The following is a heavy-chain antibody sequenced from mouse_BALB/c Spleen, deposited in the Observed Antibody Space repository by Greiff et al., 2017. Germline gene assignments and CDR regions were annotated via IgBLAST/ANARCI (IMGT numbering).Heavy chain of an antibody. D-gene: IGHD2-14*01. CDR2: IDPENGNT. V-gene: IGHV14-1*02. Sequence: VQLQQSGAELVRPGALVKLSCKASGFNIKDYYMHWVKQRPEQGLEWIGWIDPENGNTIYDPKFQGKASITADTSSNTAYLQLSSLTSEDTAVYYCARDYRFFGYWGQGTLVTVSA. J-gene: IGHJ3*01. CDR1: GFNIKDYY. CDR3: ARDYRFFGY.